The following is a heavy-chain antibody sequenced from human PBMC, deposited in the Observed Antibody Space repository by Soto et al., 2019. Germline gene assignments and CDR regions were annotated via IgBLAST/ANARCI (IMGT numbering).Heavy chain of an antibody. V-gene: IGHV3-33*01. Sequence: QVQLVESGGGVVQPGRSLRLSCAASGFTFNSYGMHWVRQAPGKGLEWVAFIWDDGSNKYYADSVKGRFTISRDNSKNTLYLQMNSLRAEDTAVYYCARGALSVAYYFDYWGQGTLVTVSS. D-gene: IGHD5-12*01. CDR2: IWDDGSNK. CDR3: ARGALSVAYYFDY. J-gene: IGHJ4*02. CDR1: GFTFNSYG.